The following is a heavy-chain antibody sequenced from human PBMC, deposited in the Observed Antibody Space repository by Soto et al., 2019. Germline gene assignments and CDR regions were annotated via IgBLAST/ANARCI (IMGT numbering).Heavy chain of an antibody. CDR3: ASNDYRWGMDV. J-gene: IGHJ6*02. CDR1: GGSISSCGYD. V-gene: IGHV4-31*03. D-gene: IGHD4-17*01. CDR2: IYYSGST. Sequence: QVQLQESGPGLVKPSQTLSLTCTVSGGSISSCGYDWSWIRQHPGKGLEWIGYIYYSGSTYYNPSLKSRVTISVDTSKNQFSLKLSYVTAADTAVYYCASNDYRWGMDVWGQGTTVTVSS.